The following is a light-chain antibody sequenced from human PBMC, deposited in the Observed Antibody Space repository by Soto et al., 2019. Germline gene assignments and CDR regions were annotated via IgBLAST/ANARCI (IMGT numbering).Light chain of an antibody. CDR3: LQYKNSPIT. V-gene: IGKV1-39*01. CDR1: QSISSY. J-gene: IGKJ5*01. CDR2: AAS. Sequence: IQMTQSPSSLSASVGDRVTITCRASQSISSYLNWYQQKPGKAPKLLIYAASSLQSGVPSRFSGSGSGTDFTLTISSLQPEDFATYYCLQYKNSPITFGQGTRLEIK.